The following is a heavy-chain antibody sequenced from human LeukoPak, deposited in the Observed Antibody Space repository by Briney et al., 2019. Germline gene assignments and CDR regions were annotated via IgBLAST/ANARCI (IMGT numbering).Heavy chain of an antibody. V-gene: IGHV1-2*02. Sequence: ASVKVSCKASGYTFTGYYIHWVRQAPGQGLEWVGWINPSGGATNSARRFQGRGTMTRDTSISPAYIDLSRLRSDDTAVYYCARGPGHSKADQYYYMDVWGKGTTVTVSS. J-gene: IGHJ6*03. CDR1: GYTFTGYY. CDR3: ARGPGHSKADQYYYMDV. D-gene: IGHD2-2*01. CDR2: INPSGGAT.